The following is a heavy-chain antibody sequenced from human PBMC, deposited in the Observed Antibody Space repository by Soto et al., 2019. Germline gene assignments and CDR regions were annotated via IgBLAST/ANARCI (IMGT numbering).Heavy chain of an antibody. J-gene: IGHJ4*02. CDR2: INPSGGST. V-gene: IGHV1-46*01. Sequence: ASVKVSCKASGGTFSSYAISWVRQAPGQGLEWMGIINPSGGSTSYAQKFQGRVTMTRDTSTSTVYMELSSLRSEDTAVYYCARDVGSSWPFPDYWGQGTLVTVSS. CDR1: GGTFSSYA. CDR3: ARDVGSSWPFPDY. D-gene: IGHD6-13*01.